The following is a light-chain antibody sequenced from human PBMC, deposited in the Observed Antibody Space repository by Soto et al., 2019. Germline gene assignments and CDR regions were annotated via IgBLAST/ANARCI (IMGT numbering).Light chain of an antibody. CDR2: GAS. Sequence: IVLTQTPGTLALSPGGRATRYCRASQSVSSSLAWYQQKPGQAPRLHIHGASTRATGIPHRFSGSGSGTDFTLTISRMEPEDFAVYYCQQYGSSPPLTVGGGTKVDIK. V-gene: IGKV3-20*01. CDR3: QQYGSSPPLT. CDR1: QSVSSS. J-gene: IGKJ4*01.